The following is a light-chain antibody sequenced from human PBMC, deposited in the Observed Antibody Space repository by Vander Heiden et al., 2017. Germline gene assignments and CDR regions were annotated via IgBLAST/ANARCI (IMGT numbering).Light chain of an antibody. CDR3: QAWDISTVV. CDR1: KLGAKN. J-gene: IGLJ2*01. Sequence: SYELSHPPSVSVPPGQTGSHPCPGDKLGAKNACWYQQKRGHSPVLVIYQDRKRPSGIPERFSGSNSGNTATLTISGTQAMDEADYYCQAWDISTVVFGEGTKLTVL. V-gene: IGLV3-1*01. CDR2: QDR.